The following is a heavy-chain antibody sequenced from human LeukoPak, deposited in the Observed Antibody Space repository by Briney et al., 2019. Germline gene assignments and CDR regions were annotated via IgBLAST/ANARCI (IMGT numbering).Heavy chain of an antibody. D-gene: IGHD1-1*01. CDR1: GGSISSGSYY. CDR2: IYTSGST. CDR3: AREELESETDDAFDI. V-gene: IGHV4-61*02. J-gene: IGHJ3*02. Sequence: SQTLSLTCTVSGGSISSGSYYWRWIRQPAGKGLEWIGRIYTSGSTNYNPSLKSRVTISVDTSKNQFSLKLSSVTAADTAVYYCAREELESETDDAFDIWGQGTMVTVSS.